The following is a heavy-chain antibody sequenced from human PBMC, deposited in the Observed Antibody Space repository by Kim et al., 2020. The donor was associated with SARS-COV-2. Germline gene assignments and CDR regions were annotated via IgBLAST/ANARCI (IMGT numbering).Heavy chain of an antibody. CDR3: ARAGDYDFSGFYAFFHH. J-gene: IGHJ1*01. Sequence: VQGLFTISRDNAKNTLYLRMNSLRPEDTAVYYCARAGDYDFSGFYAFFHHWGQGALVSVSS. V-gene: IGHV3-74*01. D-gene: IGHD3-22*01.